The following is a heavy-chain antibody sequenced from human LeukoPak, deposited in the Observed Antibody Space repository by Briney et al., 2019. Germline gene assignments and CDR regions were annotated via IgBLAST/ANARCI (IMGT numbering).Heavy chain of an antibody. CDR3: ARDGVDGDYPDY. Sequence: GGSLRLSCAASGFTFSSYSMNWVRQAPGKGLEWVSSISSSSSYIYYADSVKDRFTISRDNAKNSLYLQMNSLRAEDTAVYYCARDGVDGDYPDYWGQGTLVTVSS. J-gene: IGHJ4*02. V-gene: IGHV3-21*01. CDR1: GFTFSSYS. CDR2: ISSSSSYI. D-gene: IGHD3-3*01.